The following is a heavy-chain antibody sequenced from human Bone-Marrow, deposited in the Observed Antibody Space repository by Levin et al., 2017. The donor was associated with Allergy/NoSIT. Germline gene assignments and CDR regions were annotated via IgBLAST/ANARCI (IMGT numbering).Heavy chain of an antibody. CDR1: GGSISNYY. D-gene: IGHD6-13*01. V-gene: IGHV4-59*01. CDR3: AREGGYSSPLGI. CDR2: IYYSGNT. J-gene: IGHJ3*02. Sequence: SETLSLTCTVSGGSISNYYWSWVRQPPGKGLEWIGFIYYSGNTNYNPSLKSRVTISVDTSKNQFSLKLSSVTAADTAVYYCAREGGYSSPLGIWGQGTMVTVSS.